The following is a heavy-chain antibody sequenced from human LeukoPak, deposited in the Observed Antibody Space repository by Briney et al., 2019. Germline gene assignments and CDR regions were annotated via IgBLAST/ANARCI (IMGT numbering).Heavy chain of an antibody. CDR2: INHSGST. CDR3: ARAVVVIAPPDY. J-gene: IGHJ4*02. D-gene: IGHD2-21*01. CDR1: GGSITSSSYY. V-gene: IGHV4-39*07. Sequence: PSETLSLTCTVSGGSITSSSYYWGWIRQPPGKGLEWIGEINHSGSTNYNPSLKSRVTISVDTSKNQFSLKLSSVTAADTAVYYCARAVVVIAPPDYWGQGTLVTVSS.